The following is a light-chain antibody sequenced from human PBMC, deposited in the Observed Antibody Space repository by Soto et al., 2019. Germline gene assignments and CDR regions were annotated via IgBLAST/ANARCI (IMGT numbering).Light chain of an antibody. J-gene: IGKJ4*01. CDR3: QQSGKSFPLT. CDR2: GAS. CDR1: QSVSSNY. V-gene: IGKV3-20*01. Sequence: EIVLTQSPGTLSLSPGERATLSCRASQSVSSNYLAWYQQKPSQAPKLLIYGASSRATGIPDRFSGSGSGTDFILTISRLEPEDFAMYYCQQSGKSFPLTFGGGTKLEI.